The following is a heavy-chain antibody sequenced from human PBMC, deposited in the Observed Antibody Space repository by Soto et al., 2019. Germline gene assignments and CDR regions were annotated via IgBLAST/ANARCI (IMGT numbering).Heavy chain of an antibody. CDR3: GRGTTPVIAAAGIDY. CDR2: INPNSGGT. Sequence: ASVKVSCKASGYTFTGYYMHWVRQAPGQGLEWMGWINPNSGGTNYAQKFQGWVTMTRDTSISTAYMELSRLRSDDTAVYYCGRGTTPVIAAAGIDYGGQEPLFTVSS. J-gene: IGHJ4*02. CDR1: GYTFTGYY. D-gene: IGHD6-13*01. V-gene: IGHV1-2*04.